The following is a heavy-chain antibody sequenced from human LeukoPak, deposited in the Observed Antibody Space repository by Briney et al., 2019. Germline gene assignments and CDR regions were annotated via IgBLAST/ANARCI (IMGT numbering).Heavy chain of an antibody. CDR2: ISGSGGST. CDR1: GFTFSSYA. CDR3: AKDLYGYVSNWFDP. J-gene: IGHJ5*02. V-gene: IGHV3-23*01. Sequence: GESLRLSCAASGFTFSSYAMSWVRQVPGKGLEWVSAISGSGGSTYYADSVKGRFTISRDNSKNTLYLQMNSLRAEDTAVYYCAKDLYGYVSNWFDPWGQGTLVTVSS. D-gene: IGHD5-12*01.